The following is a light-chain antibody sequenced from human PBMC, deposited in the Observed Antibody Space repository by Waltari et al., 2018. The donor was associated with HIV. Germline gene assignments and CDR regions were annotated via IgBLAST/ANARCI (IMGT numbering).Light chain of an antibody. CDR2: KDK. Sequence: SYELTQPPPVSVSQGQMARITCSGEALPKKYVSWYQQKPGQAPVLVIYKDKERPSGIPERCSGSSSGTMVTLTISGVQAEDEADYYCLSADSSGTYWVFGGGTEVTVL. CDR1: ALPKKY. V-gene: IGLV3-16*01. CDR3: LSADSSGTYWV. J-gene: IGLJ3*02.